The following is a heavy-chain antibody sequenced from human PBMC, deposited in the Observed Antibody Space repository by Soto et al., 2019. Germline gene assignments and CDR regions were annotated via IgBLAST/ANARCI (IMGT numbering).Heavy chain of an antibody. CDR1: GYTFNTYG. J-gene: IGHJ5*02. CDR3: ARDPHEFWTSYWFDP. V-gene: IGHV1-18*01. CDR2: ISAYDGKT. Sequence: ASVKVSCKTSGYTFNTYGINWVRQAPGQGLELMGWISAYDGKTTYAEKFQGRVTLTTDTSTSTAYMELRCLRSDDTAIYYCARDPHEFWTSYWFDPWGQGTPVTVSS. D-gene: IGHD3-3*01.